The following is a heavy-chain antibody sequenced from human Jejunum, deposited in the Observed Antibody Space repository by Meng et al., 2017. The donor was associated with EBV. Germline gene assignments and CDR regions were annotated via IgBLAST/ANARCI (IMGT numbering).Heavy chain of an antibody. CDR2: FDPEERKT. Sequence: QVQLVQSGAEVKKPXXSVKVSCKVSGCTLSELSIHWVRQAPGKGLDWMGGFDPEERKTIYAQKFQGRVTMTEDTSSDTAYMELSSLRSEDTAIYYCARCGAAVTMYFDWWGQGPLATVSS. V-gene: IGHV1-24*01. CDR3: ARCGAAVTMYFDW. D-gene: IGHD4-17*01. CDR1: GCTLSELS. J-gene: IGHJ4*02.